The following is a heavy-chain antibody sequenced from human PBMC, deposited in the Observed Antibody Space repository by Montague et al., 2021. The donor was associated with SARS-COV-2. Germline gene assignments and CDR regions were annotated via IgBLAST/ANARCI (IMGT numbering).Heavy chain of an antibody. CDR1: GGSISNSIYD. D-gene: IGHD5-18*01. J-gene: IGHJ3*01. Sequence: SETLSLTRTVSGGSISNSIYDWGWIRQPPGKGLEWIGSIYYTGSTYYXPSLKSRVTISMNTSNNQFFLKLTSVTAADTAVYYCARPGRGYSYGLDAFEVWGQGTMVTVSS. CDR3: ARPGRGYSYGLDAFEV. V-gene: IGHV4-39*01. CDR2: IYYTGST.